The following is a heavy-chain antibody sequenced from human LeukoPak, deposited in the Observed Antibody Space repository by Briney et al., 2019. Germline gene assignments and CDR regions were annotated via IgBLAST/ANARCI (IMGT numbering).Heavy chain of an antibody. J-gene: IGHJ6*03. CDR3: ARGLGWLYYYYYMDV. CDR2: MNPNSGST. D-gene: IGHD5-12*01. V-gene: IGHV1-8*03. Sequence: MNPNSGSTGYAQQFQGRVTLTRNTSISTAYMELSSLRSEDTAVYFCARGLGWLYYYYYMDVWGKGTTVTVSS.